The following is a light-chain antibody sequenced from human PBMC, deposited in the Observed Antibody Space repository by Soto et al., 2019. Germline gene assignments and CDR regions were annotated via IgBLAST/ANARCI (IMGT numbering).Light chain of an antibody. CDR2: WAS. V-gene: IGKV4-1*01. J-gene: IGKJ1*01. CDR3: QQYHSIPPT. CDR1: QSVLYNSNNKNY. Sequence: DIVMTQSPDSLAVSLGERATITCKSSQSVLYNSNNKNYLAWYQQKAGQPPKLLIFWASTRESGVPDRFSGSGSGTDFTLTISSLQAEDVAVFCQQYHSIPPTFGQGTKVEIK.